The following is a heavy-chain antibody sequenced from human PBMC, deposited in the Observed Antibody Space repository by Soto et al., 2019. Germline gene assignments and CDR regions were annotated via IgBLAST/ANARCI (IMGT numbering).Heavy chain of an antibody. J-gene: IGHJ5*02. Sequence: SVKVSCKASGGTFSSYAISWVRQAPGQGLEWMGGIIPIFGTANYAQKFQGRVTITADESTSTAYMELSSLRSEDTAVYYCASLDSSGYYALGSWGQGTLVTVSS. D-gene: IGHD3-22*01. V-gene: IGHV1-69*13. CDR2: IIPIFGTA. CDR1: GGTFSSYA. CDR3: ASLDSSGYYALGS.